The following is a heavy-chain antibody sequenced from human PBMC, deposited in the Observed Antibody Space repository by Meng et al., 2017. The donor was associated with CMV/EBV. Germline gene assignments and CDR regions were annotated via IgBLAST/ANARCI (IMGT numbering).Heavy chain of an antibody. CDR2: INPDSGGT. CDR1: GYTFIDHY. V-gene: IGHV1-2*02. D-gene: IGHD5-12*01. Sequence: ASVKVSCKASGYTFIDHYIHWVRQAPGQGLEWTGWINPDSGGTNYARKFQGRVTMTRDTSISTAYMELSRLTRDDTAVYYCARYRVDIVATTPFDYWGQGTLVTVSS. J-gene: IGHJ4*02. CDR3: ARYRVDIVATTPFDY.